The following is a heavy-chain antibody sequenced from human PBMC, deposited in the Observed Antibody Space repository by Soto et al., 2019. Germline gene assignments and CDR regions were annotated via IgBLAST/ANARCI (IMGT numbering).Heavy chain of an antibody. Sequence: EVQLVESGGGMVQPGGSLRVSCAASGFTLSSYSMHWVRKAPGKGLEWVSYISGSGGTIYYSDSVKGRFTISRDNAMNSLSVQMNSLRDEDTAVYFCARETGLRSSGWSYYFDFWGQGTRVTVSS. V-gene: IGHV3-48*02. J-gene: IGHJ4*02. CDR1: GFTLSSYS. CDR2: ISGSGGTI. CDR3: ARETGLRSSGWSYYFDF. D-gene: IGHD6-19*01.